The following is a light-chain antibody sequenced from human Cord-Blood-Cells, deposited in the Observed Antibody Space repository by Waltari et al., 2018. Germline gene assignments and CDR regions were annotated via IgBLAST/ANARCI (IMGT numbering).Light chain of an antibody. CDR2: EGI. Sequence: QSALTQPASVSGSPGQSITISCTGTSSDVGSYTLVSWYQQHPAKAPKRMLYEGIKRPAGLSNRSSGSNSGNTASLTISGLQAEDESDYYCCSYAGSSTFDVFGTGTKITVL. CDR1: SSDVGSYTL. CDR3: CSYAGSSTFDV. V-gene: IGLV2-23*01. J-gene: IGLJ1*01.